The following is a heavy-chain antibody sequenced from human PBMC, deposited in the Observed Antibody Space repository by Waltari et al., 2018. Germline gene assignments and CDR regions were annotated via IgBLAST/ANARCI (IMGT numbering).Heavy chain of an antibody. V-gene: IGHV1-24*01. Sequence: QVQLVQSGAEVKKPGASVKVSCKVSGYTLTELSMHWVRQAPGKGLEWMGGFDHEDGETNYEQKFQGRVTMTEDTSKDTAYMELSSLRSEDTAVYYCATGHIAAAGTDYWGQGTLVTVSS. CDR3: ATGHIAAAGTDY. CDR1: GYTLTELS. CDR2: FDHEDGET. J-gene: IGHJ4*02. D-gene: IGHD6-13*01.